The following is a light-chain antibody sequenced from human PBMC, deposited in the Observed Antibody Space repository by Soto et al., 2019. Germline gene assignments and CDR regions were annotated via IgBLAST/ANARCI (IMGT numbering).Light chain of an antibody. V-gene: IGKV1-5*03. CDR1: QSISTW. J-gene: IGKJ2*01. CDR3: QQYNTYPYT. Sequence: DIQMTQSPFTLSASVGDRVTITCRASQSISTWLAWYQQKPGKAPNLLIYKASSLESGVPSSFSGSGSGTEVTLTISSLQPDDFATYYCQQYNTYPYTFGQGTKLEIK. CDR2: KAS.